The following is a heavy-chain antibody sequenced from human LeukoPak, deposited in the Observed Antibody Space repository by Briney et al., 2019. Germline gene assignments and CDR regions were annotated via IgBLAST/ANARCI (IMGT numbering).Heavy chain of an antibody. D-gene: IGHD3-16*01. CDR3: ARRGTGDY. CDR1: GFTFSSYG. J-gene: IGHJ4*02. V-gene: IGHV3-48*04. Sequence: GGSLRLSCAASGFTFSSYGMTWVRQAPGKGLEWVSYISSSSSTIYYADSVKGRFTISRDNAKNSLYLQMNSLRAEDTAVYYCARRGTGDYWGQGTLVTVSS. CDR2: ISSSSSTI.